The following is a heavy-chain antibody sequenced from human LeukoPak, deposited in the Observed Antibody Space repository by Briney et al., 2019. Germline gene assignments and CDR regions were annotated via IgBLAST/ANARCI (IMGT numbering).Heavy chain of an antibody. V-gene: IGHV3-33*02. CDR3: ARSYNYRFDY. D-gene: IGHD3-22*01. CDR2: IWYNANNK. J-gene: IGHJ4*02. Sequence: GGSLRLSCTASGFTFSSYGIHWVRHAPDKGLEWVAFIWYNANNKYVADSAKGRFTVSRDNAKNTLFLEMSGLRADDTAVYYCARSYNYRFDYWGQGTLVVVSS. CDR1: GFTFSSYG.